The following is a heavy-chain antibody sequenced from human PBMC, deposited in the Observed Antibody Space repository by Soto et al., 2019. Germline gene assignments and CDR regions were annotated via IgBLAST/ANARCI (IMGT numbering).Heavy chain of an antibody. Sequence: GESLKISCKGSGYSFTSYWIGWVRQMPGKGLEWMGIIYPGDSDTRYSPSFQGQVTISADKSISTAYLQWSSLKASDTAMYYCARHEGRRSPQKAAAGTIEAFDIWGQGTMVTVSS. V-gene: IGHV5-51*01. CDR3: ARHEGRRSPQKAAAGTIEAFDI. D-gene: IGHD6-13*01. CDR1: GYSFTSYW. J-gene: IGHJ3*02. CDR2: IYPGDSDT.